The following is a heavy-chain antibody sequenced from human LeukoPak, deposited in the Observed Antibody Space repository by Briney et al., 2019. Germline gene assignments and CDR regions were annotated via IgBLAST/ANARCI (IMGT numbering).Heavy chain of an antibody. CDR1: GFTFSSYW. J-gene: IGHJ3*02. CDR3: AREDGDYGIGAFDI. CDR2: IKQDGSEK. Sequence: GGSLRLSCAASGFTFSSYWMSWVRQAPGKGLEWVANIKQDGSEKYYVDSVKGRFTISRDNAKNSLYLQMNSLGAEDTAVYYCAREDGDYGIGAFDIWGQGTMVTVSS. D-gene: IGHD4-17*01. V-gene: IGHV3-7*01.